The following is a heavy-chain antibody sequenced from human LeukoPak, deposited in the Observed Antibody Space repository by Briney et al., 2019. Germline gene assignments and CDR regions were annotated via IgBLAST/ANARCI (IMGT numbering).Heavy chain of an antibody. CDR2: IYWNDDK. Sequence: SGPTLVKPTQTLTLTCTFSGFSLSTSGVGVGWIRQPPGKALEWLALIYWNDDKRYGPSLKSRLTITKDTSKNQVVLTMTNMDPVDTATYYCAHRRAYCGGDCSIYFQHWGQGTLVTVSS. V-gene: IGHV2-5*01. CDR3: AHRRAYCGGDCSIYFQH. J-gene: IGHJ1*01. CDR1: GFSLSTSGVG. D-gene: IGHD2-21*01.